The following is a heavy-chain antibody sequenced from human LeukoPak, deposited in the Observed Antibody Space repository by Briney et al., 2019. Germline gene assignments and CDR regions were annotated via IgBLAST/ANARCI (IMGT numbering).Heavy chain of an antibody. Sequence: GGSLRLSCAASGFTLSSYWMDWVRQAPGKGLEWVANSKGDGSSKYYVDSVKGRFTVSIDNAKNSMYLQMNSLRVEDTAVYYCARDVGGSVDYWGQETLVTVSS. CDR2: SKGDGSSK. J-gene: IGHJ4*02. V-gene: IGHV3-7*01. CDR3: ARDVGGSVDY. CDR1: GFTLSSYW. D-gene: IGHD3-10*01.